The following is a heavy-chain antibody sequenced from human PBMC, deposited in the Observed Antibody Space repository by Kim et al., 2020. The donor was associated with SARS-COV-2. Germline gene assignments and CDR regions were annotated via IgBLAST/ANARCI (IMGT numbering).Heavy chain of an antibody. D-gene: IGHD1-20*01. Sequence: GGSLRLSCAASGFASGFTFSNYVMSWVRQAPARVLEWVSAVGVNTYYADSVKGRFTVTRDNSKNTLYLLLNGLRAEDTAVYYCAKHNWNEVGGRHPDSWGKGTLVTVS. V-gene: IGHV3-23*01. J-gene: IGHJ4*02. CDR1: GFASGFTFSNYV. CDR3: AKHNWNEVGGRHPDS. CDR2: VGVNT.